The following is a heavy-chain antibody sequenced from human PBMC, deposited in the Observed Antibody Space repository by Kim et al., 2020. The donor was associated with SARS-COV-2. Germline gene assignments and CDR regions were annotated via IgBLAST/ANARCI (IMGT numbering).Heavy chain of an antibody. CDR3: ARGSSSWYDFDY. Sequence: YYPGSVKGRFTISRENAKNSLYLQMNSLRAGDTAVYYCARGSSSWYDFDYWGQGTLVTVSS. J-gene: IGHJ4*02. D-gene: IGHD6-13*01. V-gene: IGHV3-13*01.